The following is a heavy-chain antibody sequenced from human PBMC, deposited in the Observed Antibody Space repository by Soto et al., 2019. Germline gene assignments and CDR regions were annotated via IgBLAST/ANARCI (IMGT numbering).Heavy chain of an antibody. J-gene: IGHJ4*02. D-gene: IGHD5-18*01. CDR3: AAGYGYSYGYDY. CDR1: GFTFTSSA. Sequence: ASVKVSCKASGFTFTSSAMQWVRQARGQRLEWIGWIVVGSGNTNYAQKFQERVTITRDMSTSTAYMELSSLRSEDTAVYYCAAGYGYSYGYDYWGQGTLVTVSS. CDR2: IVVGSGNT. V-gene: IGHV1-58*02.